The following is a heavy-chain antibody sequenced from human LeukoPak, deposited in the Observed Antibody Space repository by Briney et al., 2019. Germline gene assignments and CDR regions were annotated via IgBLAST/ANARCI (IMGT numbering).Heavy chain of an antibody. Sequence: PGGSLRLSCAASGFTFSSYGMHWVRQAPGKGLEWVAVISYDGSNKYYADSVKGRFTISRDNSKNTLYLQMNSLRAEDTAVYYCAKVYRGYSYVGDFDYWGQGTLVTVSS. CDR2: ISYDGSNK. J-gene: IGHJ4*02. D-gene: IGHD5-18*01. CDR1: GFTFSSYG. CDR3: AKVYRGYSYVGDFDY. V-gene: IGHV3-30*18.